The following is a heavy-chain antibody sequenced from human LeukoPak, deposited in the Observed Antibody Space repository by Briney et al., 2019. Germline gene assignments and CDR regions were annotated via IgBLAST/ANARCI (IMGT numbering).Heavy chain of an antibody. CDR3: ASGSVVSWFDP. V-gene: IGHV3-49*04. Sequence: GGSLRLSCTASGFTFHDYAMSWVRQAPGKGLEWVGFIRSKAYGATTEYVASVTGRFTISRDDFKGIAYLQMSSLKSEVTAVYYCASGSVVSWFDPWGQGTLVSVSS. CDR1: GFTFHDYA. CDR2: IRSKAYGATT. D-gene: IGHD2-15*01. J-gene: IGHJ5*02.